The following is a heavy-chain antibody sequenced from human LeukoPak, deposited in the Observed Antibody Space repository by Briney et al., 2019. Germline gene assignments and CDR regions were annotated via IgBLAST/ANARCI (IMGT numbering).Heavy chain of an antibody. D-gene: IGHD3-22*01. CDR3: ARGGAYYYDSSGYYYGY. J-gene: IGHJ4*02. Sequence: ASVTVSCTASGYTFTSYCMHWVRQAPGQGLEWMGLINPSGGSTSYAQKFQGRVTMTRDTSTSTVYMELSSLRSEDTAVYYCARGGAYYYDSSGYYYGYWGQGTLVTVSS. V-gene: IGHV1-46*01. CDR1: GYTFTSYC. CDR2: INPSGGST.